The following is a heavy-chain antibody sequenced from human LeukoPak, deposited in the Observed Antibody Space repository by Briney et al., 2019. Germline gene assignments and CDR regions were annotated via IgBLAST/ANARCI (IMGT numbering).Heavy chain of an antibody. Sequence: ASVKVSCKASGYTFTSYYMHWVRQAPGQGLECMGIINPSGGSTSYAQKFQGRVTMTRDTSTSTVYMELSSLRSEDTAVYYCARDVAIAAAGYYFDYWGQGTLVTVSS. CDR2: INPSGGST. D-gene: IGHD6-13*01. V-gene: IGHV1-46*01. CDR1: GYTFTSYY. CDR3: ARDVAIAAAGYYFDY. J-gene: IGHJ4*02.